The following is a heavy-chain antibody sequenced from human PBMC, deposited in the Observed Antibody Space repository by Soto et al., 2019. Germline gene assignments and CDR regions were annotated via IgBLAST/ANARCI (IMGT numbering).Heavy chain of an antibody. D-gene: IGHD3-3*01. V-gene: IGHV3-15*01. Sequence: PGGSLRLSCAASGFTFSNAWMSWVRQAPGKGLEWVGRIKSKTDGGTTDYAAPVKGRFTISRDDSKNTLYLQMNSLKTEDTAVYYCTTGDFWSGYYLFDYWGQGTLVTVSS. J-gene: IGHJ4*02. CDR1: GFTFSNAW. CDR3: TTGDFWSGYYLFDY. CDR2: IKSKTDGGTT.